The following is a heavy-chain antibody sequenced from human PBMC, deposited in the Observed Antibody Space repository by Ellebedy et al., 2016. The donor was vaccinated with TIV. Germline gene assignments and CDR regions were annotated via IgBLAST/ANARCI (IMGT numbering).Heavy chain of an antibody. Sequence: PRGSLRLSCVASGFTFSNSWMSWVRQAPGKGLEWLANINQDGNEKNHVDSVKGRFTISRDNAKNSLYLQMNSLRADDTALYYCARDAASGKTDYWGQGTLVTVSS. D-gene: IGHD6-13*01. CDR3: ARDAASGKTDY. V-gene: IGHV3-7*01. J-gene: IGHJ4*02. CDR2: INQDGNEK. CDR1: GFTFSNSW.